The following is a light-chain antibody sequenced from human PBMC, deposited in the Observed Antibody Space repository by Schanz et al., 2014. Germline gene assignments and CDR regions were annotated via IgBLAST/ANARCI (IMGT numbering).Light chain of an antibody. J-gene: IGKJ3*01. V-gene: IGKV3D-20*02. Sequence: EVVMTQSPATLSVSPGEGATLSCRASQSVSSSYLAWYQQKPGQAPRLLIYGASKRATGIPARFSGRGSGTDFTLTISGLEPEDSAVYYCQQRSDWPPIFTFGPGTTVHLK. CDR1: QSVSSSY. CDR2: GAS. CDR3: QQRSDWPPIFT.